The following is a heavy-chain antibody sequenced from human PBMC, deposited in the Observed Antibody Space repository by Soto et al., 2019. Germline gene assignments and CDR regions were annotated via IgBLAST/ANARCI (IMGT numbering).Heavy chain of an antibody. CDR1: GGSSSSYY. Sequence: SETLSLTCTVSGGSSSSYYWSWIRQPPGKGLEWIGYIYYSGSTNYNPSLKSRITISVDTSKNHFSLKLSSLTAADTAVYYCARGAVNYFDYWGQRTLVTVSS. D-gene: IGHD6-19*01. CDR3: ARGAVNYFDY. CDR2: IYYSGST. V-gene: IGHV4-59*08. J-gene: IGHJ4*02.